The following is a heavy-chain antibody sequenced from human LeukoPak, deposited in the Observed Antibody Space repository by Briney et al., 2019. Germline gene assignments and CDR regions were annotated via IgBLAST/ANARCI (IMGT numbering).Heavy chain of an antibody. V-gene: IGHV3-30*02. J-gene: IGHJ4*02. Sequence: GGSLRLSCAVSGFISSNYGMHWVRQAPGKGLEWVAFIRSDGSEKNYAGSVKGRFTISRDNSKNTLYVQMNSLRAGDTAVYYCAKHDSSSVYWGQGTLVTVSS. CDR3: AKHDSSSVY. CDR1: GFISSNYG. D-gene: IGHD3-22*01. CDR2: IRSDGSEK.